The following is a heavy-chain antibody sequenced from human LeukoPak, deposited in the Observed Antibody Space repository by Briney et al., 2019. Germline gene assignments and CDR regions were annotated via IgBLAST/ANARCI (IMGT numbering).Heavy chain of an antibody. CDR3: ARDWKIYYYGSGSHLKYWFDP. J-gene: IGHJ5*02. Sequence: PSQTLSLTCTVSGGSISSGSYYWSWIRQPAGKGLEWIGRIYTSGSTNYNPSLKSRVTMSVDTSKNQFSLKLSSVTAADTAVYYCARDWKIYYYGSGSHLKYWFDPWGQGTLVTVSS. CDR1: GGSISSGSYY. D-gene: IGHD3-10*01. V-gene: IGHV4-61*02. CDR2: IYTSGST.